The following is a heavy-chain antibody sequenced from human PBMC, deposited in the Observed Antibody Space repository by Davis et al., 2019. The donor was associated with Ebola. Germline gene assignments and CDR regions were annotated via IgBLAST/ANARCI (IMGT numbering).Heavy chain of an antibody. J-gene: IGHJ4*02. D-gene: IGHD6-19*01. CDR2: MNPNSGNT. CDR1: GYTFTGYY. V-gene: IGHV1-2*02. Sequence: AASVKVSCKASGYTFTGYYMHWVRQAPGQGLEWMGWMNPNSGNTGYAQKFQGRVTMTTDTSTSTAYMELRSLRSDDTAVYYCARDIGQWLVSWGQGTLVTVSS. CDR3: ARDIGQWLVS.